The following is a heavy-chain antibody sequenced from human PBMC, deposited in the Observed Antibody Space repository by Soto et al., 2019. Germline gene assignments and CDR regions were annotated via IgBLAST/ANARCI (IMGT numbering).Heavy chain of an antibody. J-gene: IGHJ3*02. Sequence: SETLSLTCTVSGGSISSYYWSWIRQPPGKGLEWIGFIYYSGSTNYTPSLKSRVTISVDTSKNHFSLKLSSVTAADTALFYCARHGEILRFLETDRAFDIWGQGTMVTVSS. CDR2: IYYSGST. CDR1: GGSISSYY. CDR3: ARHGEILRFLETDRAFDI. V-gene: IGHV4-59*08. D-gene: IGHD3-3*01.